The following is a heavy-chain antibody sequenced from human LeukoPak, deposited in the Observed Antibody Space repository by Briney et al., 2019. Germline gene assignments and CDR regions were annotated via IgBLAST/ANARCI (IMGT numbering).Heavy chain of an antibody. V-gene: IGHV3-20*04. Sequence: PGGSLRLSCAASGFTFDDYGMSWVRQAPGKGLEWVFGINWNGGSTGYADSVKGRFTISRDNAKNSLYLQMNSLRAEDTALYYCASITIFGVASLWSQGTLVTVS. CDR1: GFTFDDYG. CDR2: INWNGGST. D-gene: IGHD3-3*01. CDR3: ASITIFGVASL. J-gene: IGHJ4*02.